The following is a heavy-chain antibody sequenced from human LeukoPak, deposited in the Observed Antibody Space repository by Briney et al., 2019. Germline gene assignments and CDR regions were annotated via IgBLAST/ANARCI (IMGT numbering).Heavy chain of an antibody. CDR2: ISYSGNT. CDR3: ARADYGAHGTPFDI. V-gene: IGHV4-59*01. CDR1: GASITSCF. D-gene: IGHD4-17*01. J-gene: IGHJ3*02. Sequence: PSETLSLTCTVSGASITSCFWTWIRQPPGKGLDWIAYISYSGNTNYNPSLKSRVTISIDTSKNQFSLKLTSATPAATAMYYCARADYGAHGTPFDIWGQGTMVTVSS.